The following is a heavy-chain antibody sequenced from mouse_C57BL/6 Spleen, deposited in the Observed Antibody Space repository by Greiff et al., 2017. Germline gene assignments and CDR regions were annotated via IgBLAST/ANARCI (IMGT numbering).Heavy chain of an antibody. CDR2: IDPSDSET. Sequence: QVQLQQPGAELVRPGSSVKLSCKASGYTFTSYWMHWVKQRPIQGLEWIGNIDPSDSETHYNRKFKDKATLTVDKSSSTAYMQLSSLTSEDSAVYYCARESGYDYNPALFDYWGQGTTLTVSS. CDR1: GYTFTSYW. CDR3: ARESGYDYNPALFDY. V-gene: IGHV1-52*01. J-gene: IGHJ2*01. D-gene: IGHD2-4*01.